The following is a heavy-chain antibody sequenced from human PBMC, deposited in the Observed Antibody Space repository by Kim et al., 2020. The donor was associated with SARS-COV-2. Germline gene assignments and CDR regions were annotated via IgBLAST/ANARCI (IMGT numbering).Heavy chain of an antibody. J-gene: IGHJ6*02. CDR1: GGSISSYY. CDR2: IYYSGST. D-gene: IGHD3-16*01. CDR3: ARAWGPVDYYYYYGMDV. V-gene: IGHV4-59*01. Sequence: SETLSLTCTVSGGSISSYYWSWIRQPPGKGLEWIGYIYYSGSTNYNPSLKSRVTISVDTSKNQFSLKLSSVTAADTAVYYCARAWGPVDYYYYYGMDVWGQGTTVTVSS.